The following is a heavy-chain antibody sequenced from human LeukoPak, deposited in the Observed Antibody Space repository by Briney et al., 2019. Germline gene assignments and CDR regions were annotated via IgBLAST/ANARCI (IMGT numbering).Heavy chain of an antibody. CDR2: IWYDGSNK. V-gene: IGHV3-30*02. CDR1: GFTFSSYG. J-gene: IGHJ5*02. Sequence: PGGSLRLSCAASGFTFSSYGMHWVRQAPGKGLEWVAVIWYDGSNKYYADSVKGRFTISRDNSKNTLYLQMNSLRAEDTAVYYCAKDRGITMIVVDNNWFDPWGQGTLVTVSS. D-gene: IGHD3-22*01. CDR3: AKDRGITMIVVDNNWFDP.